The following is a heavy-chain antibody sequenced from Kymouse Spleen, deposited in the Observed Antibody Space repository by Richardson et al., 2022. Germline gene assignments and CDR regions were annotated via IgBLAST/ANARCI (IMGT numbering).Heavy chain of an antibody. D-gene: IGHD1-7*01. CDR2: ISYDGSNK. V-gene: IGHV3-30*18. CDR3: AKEGTGTKVYYYGMDV. Sequence: QVQLVESGGGVVQPGRSLRLSCAASGFTFSSYGMHWVRQAPGKGLEWVAVISYDGSNKYYADSVKGRFTISRDNSKNTLYLQMNSLRAEDTAVYYCAKEGTGTKVYYYGMDVWGQGTTVTVSS. CDR1: GFTFSSYG. J-gene: IGHJ6*02.